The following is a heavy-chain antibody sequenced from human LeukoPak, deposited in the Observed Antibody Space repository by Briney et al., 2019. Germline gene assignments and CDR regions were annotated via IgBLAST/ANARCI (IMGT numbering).Heavy chain of an antibody. J-gene: IGHJ4*02. V-gene: IGHV3-30*18. CDR3: AKDRHSGYDSFDY. CDR2: ISYDGSNK. D-gene: IGHD5-12*01. CDR1: GFTFSSYG. Sequence: GGSLRLSCAASGFTFSSYGMHWVRQAPGKGLEWVAVISYDGSNKYYAESVKGRFTISRDNSKNTLYLQMNSLRAEDTAVYYCAKDRHSGYDSFDYWGQGTLVTVSS.